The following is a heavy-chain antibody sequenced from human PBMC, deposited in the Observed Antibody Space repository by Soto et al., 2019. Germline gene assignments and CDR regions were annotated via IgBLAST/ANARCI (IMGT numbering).Heavy chain of an antibody. V-gene: IGHV1-8*01. CDR1: GYTFTSYD. CDR3: ARGPHITICGVVIISFWFDP. CDR2: MNPNSGNT. Sequence: ASVKVSCKASGYTFTSYDINWVRQATGQVLEWMGWMNPNSGNTGYAQKFQRRGTMTRNTSISTAYMELSSLRSEDTAVYYCARGPHITICGVVIISFWFDPWGQATLVTVSS. D-gene: IGHD3-3*01. J-gene: IGHJ5*02.